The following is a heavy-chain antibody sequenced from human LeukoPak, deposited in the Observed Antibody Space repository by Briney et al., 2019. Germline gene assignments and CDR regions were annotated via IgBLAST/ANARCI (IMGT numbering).Heavy chain of an antibody. CDR2: ISSSSSYI. D-gene: IGHD3-22*01. V-gene: IGHV3-21*06. J-gene: IGHJ4*02. CDR1: GLTFSTFA. Sequence: GGSLRLSCAASGLTFSTFAMIWVRQPPEKGLEWVSSISSSSSYIYYADSVKGRFTISRDNAKNSLFLQMNRLRIEDTAVYYCARDRYYYDSSGYYPGGDYWGQGTLVTVSS. CDR3: ARDRYYYDSSGYYPGGDY.